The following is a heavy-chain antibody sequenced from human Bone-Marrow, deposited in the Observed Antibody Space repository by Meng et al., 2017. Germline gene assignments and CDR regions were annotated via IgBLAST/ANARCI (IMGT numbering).Heavy chain of an antibody. CDR3: ARASSGYGNFEY. J-gene: IGHJ4*02. Sequence: QVQPVESGGGLVEPGGSLRFSCAASGFTFSDYYMTWIRQAPGKGLEWLSYISGSGSTIYYADSVKGRFTISRDNAKNSLYLQMNTLRADDTAVYYCARASSGYGNFEYWGQGTLVTVSS. CDR2: ISGSGSTI. V-gene: IGHV3-11*01. CDR1: GFTFSDYY. D-gene: IGHD5-18*01.